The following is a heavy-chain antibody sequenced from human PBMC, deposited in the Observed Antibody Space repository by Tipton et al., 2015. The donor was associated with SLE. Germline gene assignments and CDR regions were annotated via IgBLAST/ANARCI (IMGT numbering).Heavy chain of an antibody. V-gene: IGHV3-23*03. CDR3: AKGSGLGIREAFDM. J-gene: IGHJ3*02. Sequence: GSLRLSCAASGFTFSNFAMNWVRQPPGKGLEWVSLIYRGNSSTYSADFAKGRFTISRDNSKNTRYLQMNSLRVEDTAIYYCAKGSGLGIREAFDMWGQGTLVTVSA. D-gene: IGHD3-16*01. CDR1: GFTFSNFA. CDR2: IYRGNSST.